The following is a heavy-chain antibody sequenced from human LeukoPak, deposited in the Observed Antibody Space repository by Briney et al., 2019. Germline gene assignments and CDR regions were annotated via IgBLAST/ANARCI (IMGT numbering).Heavy chain of an antibody. D-gene: IGHD1-14*01. CDR3: ARRMVSVDAFDI. CDR1: GFTFSRDS. Sequence: GGSLRLSCAASGFTFSRDSMNWVRQAPGKGLEWVSYINGGSSPIYYADSVRGRFTISRDNAKNSLYLQMNSLRSEDTAVYYCARRMVSVDAFDIWGQGTMVTVSS. J-gene: IGHJ3*02. V-gene: IGHV3-48*01. CDR2: INGGSSPI.